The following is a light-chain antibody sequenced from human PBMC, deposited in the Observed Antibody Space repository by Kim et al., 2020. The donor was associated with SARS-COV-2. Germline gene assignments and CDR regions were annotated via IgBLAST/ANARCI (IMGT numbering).Light chain of an antibody. CDR1: QSVGNS. J-gene: IGKJ5*01. V-gene: IGKV3-11*01. CDR3: QQRRNLIS. CDR2: DAS. Sequence: SLSPGERATLSCRASQSVGNSLAWYQQKPGQAPRLVIYDASNRATGIPVMFSGGGSGTDFTLTISSLEPDDFAVYYCQQRRNLISFGQGTRLEIK.